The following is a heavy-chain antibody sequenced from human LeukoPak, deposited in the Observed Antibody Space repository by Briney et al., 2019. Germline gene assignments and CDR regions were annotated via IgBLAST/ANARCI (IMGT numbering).Heavy chain of an antibody. Sequence: ASVKVSCKACGYSLHRHYIKRVRQAPGAGLEWMGWMNLNSVNTGYAQKFQGKVTITRNTTKSPAYMELSRVRSEDNALCHCSRCGGCGYYDILTGYYRGYSYSSMGVWGKGTTVTVSS. CDR2: MNLNSVNT. D-gene: IGHD3-9*01. V-gene: IGHV1-8*03. CDR3: SRCGGCGYYDILTGYYRGYSYSSMGV. J-gene: IGHJ6*03. CDR1: GYSLHRHY.